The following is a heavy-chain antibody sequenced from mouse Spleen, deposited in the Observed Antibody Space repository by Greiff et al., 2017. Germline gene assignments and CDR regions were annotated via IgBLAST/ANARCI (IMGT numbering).Heavy chain of an antibody. Sequence: QVQLKESGAELVKPGASVKLSCKASGYTFTEYTIHWVKQRSGQGLEWIGWFYPGSGSIKYNEKFKDKATLTADKSSSTVYMELSRLTSEDSAVYFCARHEDAVYYGSSPFAYWGQGTLVTVSA. CDR3: ARHEDAVYYGSSPFAY. CDR1: GYTFTEYT. J-gene: IGHJ3*01. D-gene: IGHD1-1*01. V-gene: IGHV1-62-2*01. CDR2: FYPGSGSI.